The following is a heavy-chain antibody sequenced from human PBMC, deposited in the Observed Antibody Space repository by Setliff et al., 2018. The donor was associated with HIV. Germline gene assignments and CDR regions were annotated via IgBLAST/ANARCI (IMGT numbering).Heavy chain of an antibody. CDR2: FSYGGST. CDR1: GGSISSSSYY. V-gene: IGHV4-39*01. CDR3: ARCYYNFWSGYPLDYMDV. Sequence: PSETLSLTCTVSGGSISSSSYYWGWIRQPPGKGLEWIGSFSYGGSTYYHPSLRSRVTMSVDTSKTQFSLKLSSVTAADTAVYYCARCYYNFWSGYPLDYMDVWGKGTTVTVSS. J-gene: IGHJ6*03. D-gene: IGHD3-3*01.